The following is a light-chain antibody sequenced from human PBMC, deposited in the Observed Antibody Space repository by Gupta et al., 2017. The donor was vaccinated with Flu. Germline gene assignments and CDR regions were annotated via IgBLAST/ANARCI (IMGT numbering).Light chain of an antibody. CDR3: QQYNTYSRT. CDR2: KAS. Sequence: GDRVTITCRASQSINIWLAWYQQKPGKAPKLLIYKASSLESGVPSRFSGTGSGTEFTLTISSLQPDDFATYYCQQYNTYSRTFGQGTKVEIK. V-gene: IGKV1-5*03. J-gene: IGKJ1*01. CDR1: QSINIW.